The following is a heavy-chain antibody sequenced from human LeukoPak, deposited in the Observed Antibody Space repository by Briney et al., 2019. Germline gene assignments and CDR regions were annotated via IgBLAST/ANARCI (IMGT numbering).Heavy chain of an antibody. CDR1: GYTFTSYG. CDR2: ISAYNGNT. Sequence: ASVKVSCKASGYTFTSYGISWVRQAPGQGLEWMGWISAYNGNTNYAQKFQGRVTMTRDTSISTAYMELSRLRSDDTAVYYCARDVRGVARLGYWGQGTLVTVSS. CDR3: ARDVRGVARLGY. D-gene: IGHD3-10*01. J-gene: IGHJ4*02. V-gene: IGHV1-18*01.